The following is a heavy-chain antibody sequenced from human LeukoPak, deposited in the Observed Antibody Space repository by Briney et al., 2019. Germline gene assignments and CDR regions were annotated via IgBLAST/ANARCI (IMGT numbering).Heavy chain of an antibody. Sequence: SETLSLTCTVSGGSISSSSYYWGWIRQPPGKGLEWIGSIYYSGSTYYNPSLKSRVTISVDTSKNQFSLKLSSVTAADTAVYYCANLGGYNLGRFDYWGQGTLVTVSS. CDR3: ANLGGYNLGRFDY. CDR1: GGSISSSSYY. CDR2: IYYSGST. J-gene: IGHJ4*02. V-gene: IGHV4-39*01. D-gene: IGHD5-24*01.